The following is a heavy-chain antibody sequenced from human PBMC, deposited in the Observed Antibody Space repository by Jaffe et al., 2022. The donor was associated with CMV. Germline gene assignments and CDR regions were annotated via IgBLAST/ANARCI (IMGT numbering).Heavy chain of an antibody. CDR2: ISSSSSYI. CDR3: ARDRRPPLRPKYYYGMDV. V-gene: IGHV3-21*01. D-gene: IGHD4-17*01. CDR1: GFTFSSYS. Sequence: EVQLVESGGGLVKPGGSLRLSCAASGFTFSSYSMNWVRQAPGKGLEWVSSISSSSSYIYYADSVKGRFTISRDNAKNSLYLQMNSLRAEDTAVYYCARDRRPPLRPKYYYGMDVWGQGTTVTVSS. J-gene: IGHJ6*02.